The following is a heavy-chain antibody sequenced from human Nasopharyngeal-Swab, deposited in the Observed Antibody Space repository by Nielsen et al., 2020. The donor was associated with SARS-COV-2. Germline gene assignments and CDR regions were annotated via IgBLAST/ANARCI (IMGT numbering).Heavy chain of an antibody. CDR2: ISSSSSYI. CDR1: GFPFNNYN. Sequence: GGSLRLSCAASGFPFNNYNFNWVRQAPGKGLEWVSSISSSSSYIYYADSVKGRFTISRDNAKNSLYLQMNSLRAEDTAVYYCARDGLDYDFWSAYFMDVWGQGTTVTVSS. V-gene: IGHV3-21*01. J-gene: IGHJ6*02. D-gene: IGHD3-3*01. CDR3: ARDGLDYDFWSAYFMDV.